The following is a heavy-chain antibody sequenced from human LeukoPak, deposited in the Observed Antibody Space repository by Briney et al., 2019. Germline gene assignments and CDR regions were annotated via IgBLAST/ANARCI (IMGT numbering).Heavy chain of an antibody. CDR2: ISSSSSTI. J-gene: IGHJ4*02. CDR3: ARVETATIGDY. Sequence: GGSLRLSCAASGFTFSSYSMNWVSQAPGKGLEWVSYISSSSSTIYYADSVKGRFTISRDNAKNSLYLQMNSLRAEDTAVYYCARVETATIGDYWGQGTLVTVSS. CDR1: GFTFSSYS. D-gene: IGHD5-24*01. V-gene: IGHV3-48*01.